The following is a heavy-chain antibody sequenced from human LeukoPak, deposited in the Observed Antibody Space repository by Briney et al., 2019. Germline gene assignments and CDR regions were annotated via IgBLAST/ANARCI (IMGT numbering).Heavy chain of an antibody. CDR3: ARDRPNYDFWSAYYTGVPNY. Sequence: PGGSLRLSCAASGFTFSSYAMSWVRQAPGKGLEWVSAISGSGGSTYHAESVKGRYTISRDNSKNTLYLQINRLRTEDTAVYYCARDRPNYDFWSAYYTGVPNYWGQGTLVTVSS. D-gene: IGHD3-3*01. CDR2: ISGSGGST. CDR1: GFTFSSYA. V-gene: IGHV3-23*01. J-gene: IGHJ4*02.